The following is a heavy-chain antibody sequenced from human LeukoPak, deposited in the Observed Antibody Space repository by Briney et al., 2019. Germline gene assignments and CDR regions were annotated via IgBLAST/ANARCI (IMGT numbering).Heavy chain of an antibody. CDR3: ATSHDFWSGYYHAFDI. Sequence: ASVKVSCKVSGYTLTELSMHWVRQAPGKGLEWMGGFDPEDGETIYAQKFQGRVTMTEDTSTDTAYMELSSLRSEDTAVYYCATSHDFWSGYYHAFDIWGQGTIVTVSS. CDR2: FDPEDGET. D-gene: IGHD3-3*01. CDR1: GYTLTELS. J-gene: IGHJ3*02. V-gene: IGHV1-24*01.